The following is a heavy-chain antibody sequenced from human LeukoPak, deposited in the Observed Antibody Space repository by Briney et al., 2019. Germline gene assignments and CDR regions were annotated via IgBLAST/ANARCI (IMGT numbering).Heavy chain of an antibody. CDR1: GGTFSSYA. D-gene: IGHD6-19*01. CDR2: IIPILGIA. J-gene: IGHJ5*02. Sequence: GASVKVSCKASGGTFSSYAISWVRQAPGQGLEWMGRIIPILGIASYAQKFQGRVTITADKSTSTAYMELSSLRSEDTAVYYCAREGIAVAENWFDPWGQGTLVTVSS. V-gene: IGHV1-69*04. CDR3: AREGIAVAENWFDP.